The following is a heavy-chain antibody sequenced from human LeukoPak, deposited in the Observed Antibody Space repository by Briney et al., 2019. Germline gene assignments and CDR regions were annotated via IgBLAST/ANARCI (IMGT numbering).Heavy chain of an antibody. CDR3: TRENRPFCPFAY. CDR2: ISHSGTT. CDR1: GGSIYITNY. J-gene: IGHJ4*02. D-gene: IGHD2/OR15-2a*01. V-gene: IGHV4-4*02. Sequence: SSETLSLTCGVSGGSIYITNYWSWVRRAPGKGLEWIGEISHSGTTNYNPSLRSRVTMFLDRANNQFSLSQTSVTAADSAVYYCTRENRPFCPFAYWGQGVLVTVSS.